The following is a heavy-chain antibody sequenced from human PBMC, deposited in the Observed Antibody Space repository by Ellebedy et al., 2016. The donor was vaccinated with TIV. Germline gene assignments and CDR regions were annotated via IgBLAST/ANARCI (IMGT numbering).Heavy chain of an antibody. V-gene: IGHV4-59*01. D-gene: IGHD1-26*01. CDR2: IYYSGST. CDR1: GGSISSYY. J-gene: IGHJ2*01. Sequence: SETLSLTXTVSGGSISSYYWSWIRQPPGKGLEWIGYIYYSGSTNYNPSLKSRVTISVDTSKNQFSLKLSSVTAADTAVYYCARASGSYIFDLWGRGTLVTVSS. CDR3: ARASGSYIFDL.